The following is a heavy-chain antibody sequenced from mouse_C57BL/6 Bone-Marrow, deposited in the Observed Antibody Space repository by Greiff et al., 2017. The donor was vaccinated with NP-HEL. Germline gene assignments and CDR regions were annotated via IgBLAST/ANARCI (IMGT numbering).Heavy chain of an antibody. Sequence: EVQGVESGGGLVKPGGSLKLSCAASGFTFSSYTMSWVRQTPEKRLEWVATISGGGGNTYYPDSVKGRFTISRDNAKNTLYLQMSSLRSEDTALYYCASPRYYSNYYAMDYWGQGTSVTVSS. CDR2: ISGGGGNT. D-gene: IGHD2-5*01. J-gene: IGHJ4*01. V-gene: IGHV5-9*01. CDR1: GFTFSSYT. CDR3: ASPRYYSNYYAMDY.